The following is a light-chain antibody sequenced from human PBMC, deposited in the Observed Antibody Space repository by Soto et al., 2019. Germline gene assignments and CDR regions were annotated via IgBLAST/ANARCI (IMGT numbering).Light chain of an antibody. CDR1: HDIRNY. J-gene: IGKJ4*01. V-gene: IGKV1-33*01. CDR2: DAS. CDR3: QQYDNLPLT. Sequence: DLQMTQSPSSLSASVGDRVTITCQASHDIRNYLNWYQQKPGQAPKLLIHDASRLQTGVPSRFSGSGSGTDFIFTISSLQPDDISTYHCQQYDNLPLTFGGGTKVEI.